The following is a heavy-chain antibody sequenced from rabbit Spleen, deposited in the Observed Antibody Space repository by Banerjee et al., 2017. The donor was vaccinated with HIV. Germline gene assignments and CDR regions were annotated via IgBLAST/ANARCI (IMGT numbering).Heavy chain of an antibody. J-gene: IGHJ4*01. CDR2: IDPGFGSA. CDR1: VIDFSSYY. CDR3: ARGEGL. V-gene: IGHV1S7*01. Sequence: QLEEAGEGLVEPGGSLKLCRNACVIDFSSYYICWVRQAPGKGLEWIGYIDPGFGSAYYASWMTGRFSTSRENPQTTLSLQQTSLTSADTAPYFCARGEGLWGPGTLVTVS.